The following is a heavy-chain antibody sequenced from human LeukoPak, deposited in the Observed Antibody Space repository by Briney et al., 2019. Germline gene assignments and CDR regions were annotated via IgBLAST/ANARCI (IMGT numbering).Heavy chain of an antibody. CDR1: GFTFSSYS. V-gene: IGHV3-21*01. J-gene: IGHJ3*02. CDR2: ISSSSSYI. Sequence: GGSLTLSCAASGFTFSSYSMSWVRQAPGKGLEWVSPISSSSSYIYYADSVKGRFTISRDNAKNSLYLQMNSLRDEDTAVYYCARGGIVVVTAIPLADAFDIWGQGTMVTVSS. D-gene: IGHD2-21*02. CDR3: ARGGIVVVTAIPLADAFDI.